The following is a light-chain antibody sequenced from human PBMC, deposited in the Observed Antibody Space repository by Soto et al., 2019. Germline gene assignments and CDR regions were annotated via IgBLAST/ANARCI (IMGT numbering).Light chain of an antibody. V-gene: IGKV3-20*01. Sequence: TVLTQSPGTLYFSPGERATLSCRASQSVGNSHVAWYQQRRGLPPRLLIYGASNRATGIPDRFSGSGSGADFTLTISRLEPEDFAVYFCQQYGNSPPRTFGQWTRLEIX. CDR2: GAS. CDR3: QQYGNSPPRT. CDR1: QSVGNSH. J-gene: IGKJ5*01.